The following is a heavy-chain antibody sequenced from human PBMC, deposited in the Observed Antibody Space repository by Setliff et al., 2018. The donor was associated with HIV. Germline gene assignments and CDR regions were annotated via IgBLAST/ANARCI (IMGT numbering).Heavy chain of an antibody. CDR1: GFTFSSYA. CDR2: ISGSAGST. CDR3: AKVLYYDYVWGSYDPLYYFGY. Sequence: PGGSLRLSCAASGFTFSSYAMSWVRQAPGKGLEWVSVISGSAGSTYYADSVKGRFTISRANSKNTLYLQMNSLRAEDTAVYYCAKVLYYDYVWGSYDPLYYFGYWGQGTLVTVSS. V-gene: IGHV3-23*01. J-gene: IGHJ4*02. D-gene: IGHD3-16*01.